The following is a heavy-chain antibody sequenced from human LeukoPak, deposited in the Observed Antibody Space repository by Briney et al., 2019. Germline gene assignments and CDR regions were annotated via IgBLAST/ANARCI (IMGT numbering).Heavy chain of an antibody. CDR1: GGSINSYY. J-gene: IGHJ3*02. D-gene: IGHD6-6*01. V-gene: IGHV4-59*01. CDR2: IYNSETI. Sequence: SETLSLTCTVSGGSINSYYWSWIRQPPRKGLEWIGYIYNSETINYNPSLTSRVTISLDTSKNQVSLKLTSVTAADTAVYYCVRVGGASSILSAFDIWGQGTMVTVSS. CDR3: VRVGGASSILSAFDI.